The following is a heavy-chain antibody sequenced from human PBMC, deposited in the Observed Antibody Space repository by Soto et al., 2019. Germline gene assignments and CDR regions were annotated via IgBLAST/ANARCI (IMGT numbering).Heavy chain of an antibody. CDR3: ARGKSDYGNFDY. V-gene: IGHV3-33*01. CDR2: IWYDGSNK. J-gene: IGHJ4*02. CDR1: GFTFSSYG. D-gene: IGHD4-17*01. Sequence: QVQLVESGGGVVQPGRSLRLSCAASGFTFSSYGMHWVRQAPGKGLEWVAVIWYDGSNKYYADSVKGRFTISRDISKNTLYLQMNSLRAEDTAVYYCARGKSDYGNFDYWGQGTLVTVSS.